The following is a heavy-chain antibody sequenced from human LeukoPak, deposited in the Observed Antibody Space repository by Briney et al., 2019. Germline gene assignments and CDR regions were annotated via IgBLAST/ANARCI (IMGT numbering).Heavy chain of an antibody. CDR3: ARQPPYGSGNER. CDR1: SGSISSSSYY. Sequence: KPSETLSLTCTVSSGSISSSSYYWGWIRQPPGKGLEWIGSIYYSGSTYYNPSLKSRVTISVDTSKNQFSLKLSSVTAADTAVYYCARQPPYGSGNERWGQGTLVTVSS. CDR2: IYYSGST. V-gene: IGHV4-39*01. D-gene: IGHD3-10*01. J-gene: IGHJ4*02.